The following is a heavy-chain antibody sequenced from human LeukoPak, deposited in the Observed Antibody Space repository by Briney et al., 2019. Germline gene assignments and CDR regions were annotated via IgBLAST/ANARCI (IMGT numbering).Heavy chain of an antibody. D-gene: IGHD3-10*01. CDR3: ARDAYYASGGPPPQIYSYYYMDV. Sequence: PGGSLRLSCAASAFTFSNYAMSWVRQAPGKGLEWVSTISNSDSSTYYADSVKGRFTISRDNSENTLYLQMNSLRAEDTAVYYCARDAYYASGGPPPQIYSYYYMDVWGKGTTVTISS. V-gene: IGHV3-23*01. J-gene: IGHJ6*03. CDR2: ISNSDSST. CDR1: AFTFSNYA.